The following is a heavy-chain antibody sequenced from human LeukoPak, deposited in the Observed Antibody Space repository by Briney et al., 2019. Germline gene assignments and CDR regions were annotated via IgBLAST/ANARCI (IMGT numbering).Heavy chain of an antibody. D-gene: IGHD2-21*02. Sequence: ASAKISCKPSGYILTSYGVAWLRQAPRQDLKWMGTIIPFNERTKPAPKLPDRVTMNTGSSTTTAYLHLPNLRPDNTAVDYCARAPSSLDCYVDCYFDPWGKGTPVTVSS. CDR1: GYILTSYG. V-gene: IGHV1-18*01. J-gene: IGHJ5*02. CDR2: IIPFNERT. CDR3: ARAPSSLDCYVDCYFDP.